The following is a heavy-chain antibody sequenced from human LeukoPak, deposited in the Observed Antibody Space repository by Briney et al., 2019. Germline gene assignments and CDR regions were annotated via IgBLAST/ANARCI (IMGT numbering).Heavy chain of an antibody. J-gene: IGHJ4*01. CDR3: SKKTKPRFRELILKQ. CDR2: INPNSGGT. V-gene: IGHV1-2*02. D-gene: IGHD3-10*01. CDR1: GYTFTGYY. Sequence: ASVKVSCKASGYTFTGYYMHWVRQAPGQGLEWMGWINPNSGGTNYAQKFQGRVTMTRDTSISTAYMELSRLRSDDTAVYYCSKKTKPRFRELILKQWGQGTLVTVSS.